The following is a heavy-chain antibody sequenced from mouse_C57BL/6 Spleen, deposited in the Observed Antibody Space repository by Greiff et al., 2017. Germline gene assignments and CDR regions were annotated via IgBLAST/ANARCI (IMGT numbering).Heavy chain of an antibody. Sequence: QVQLQQPGAELVKPGASVKLSCKASGYTFTSYWMHWVKQRPGRGLEWIGRIYPNSGGTKYNEKFKSKATLTVDKPSSTAYMQLSSLTSEDSAVYYFARWGRIYSNYDYWGQGTTLTVSS. CDR3: ARWGRIYSNYDY. CDR1: GYTFTSYW. V-gene: IGHV1-72*01. D-gene: IGHD2-5*01. J-gene: IGHJ2*01. CDR2: IYPNSGGT.